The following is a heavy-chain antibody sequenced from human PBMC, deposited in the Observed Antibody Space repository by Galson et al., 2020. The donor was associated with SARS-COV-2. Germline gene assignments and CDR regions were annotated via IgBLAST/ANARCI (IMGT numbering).Heavy chain of an antibody. J-gene: IGHJ3*02. Sequence: GGSLRLSCAASGFSFSSNTMSWVRQAPGKGLEWVSAINSGDYTNYADSVKGRFTISRDNSKNTLILQMNSLKVEDTAIYYCAKGSYGSGNYLPFDIWGQGTMVTVSS. CDR1: GFSFSSNT. V-gene: IGHV3-23*01. CDR2: INSGDYT. CDR3: AKGSYGSGNYLPFDI. D-gene: IGHD3-10*01.